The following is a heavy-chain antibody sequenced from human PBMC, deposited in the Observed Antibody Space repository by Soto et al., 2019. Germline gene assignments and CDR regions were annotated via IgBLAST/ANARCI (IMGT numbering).Heavy chain of an antibody. CDR3: ARYRFSGSKWSKFDY. Sequence: PSETLSLTCTVSGVTVSSGAYYWSWIRQRPGKGLEWIGNIYYTGSTYYSPSLKSRVVISLDTSKNQFSLSLSSVTAADTAIYYCARYRFSGSKWSKFDYWGQGTLVTVSS. CDR1: GVTVSSGAYY. CDR2: IYYTGST. D-gene: IGHD6-13*01. V-gene: IGHV4-31*03. J-gene: IGHJ4*02.